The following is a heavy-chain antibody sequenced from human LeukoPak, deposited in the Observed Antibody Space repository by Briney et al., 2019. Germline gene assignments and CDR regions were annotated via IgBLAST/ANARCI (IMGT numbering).Heavy chain of an antibody. V-gene: IGHV4-31*03. CDR2: IYYSGST. D-gene: IGHD3-10*01. CDR1: GGSISSGGYY. CDR3: ARDLRLLWFGELLSPYYYYYYGMDV. Sequence: PSETLSLTCTVSGGSISSGGYYWSWIRQHPGKGLEWIGYIYYSGSTYYNPSLKSRVTISVDTSKNQFSLKLSSVTAADKAVYYCARDLRLLWFGELLSPYYYYYYGMDVWGQGTTVTVSS. J-gene: IGHJ6*02.